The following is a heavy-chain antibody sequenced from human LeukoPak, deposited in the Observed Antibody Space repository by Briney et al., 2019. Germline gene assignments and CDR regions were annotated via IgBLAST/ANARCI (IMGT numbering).Heavy chain of an antibody. Sequence: ASVKVSCKASGYTFTNYYMHWVRQAPGQGLEWMGWINPNSGDTNYAQKFQGRVTMTRDTSIRTVYMELHSLRYDDTAMYYCARDLGRRSGDDYWGQGTLVTVSS. CDR1: GYTFTNYY. J-gene: IGHJ4*02. CDR3: ARDLGRRSGDDY. CDR2: INPNSGDT. V-gene: IGHV1-2*02. D-gene: IGHD3-10*01.